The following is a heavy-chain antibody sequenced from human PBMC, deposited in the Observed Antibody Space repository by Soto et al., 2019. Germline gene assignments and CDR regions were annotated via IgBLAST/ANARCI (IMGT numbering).Heavy chain of an antibody. V-gene: IGHV4-31*03. J-gene: IGHJ4*02. D-gene: IGHD2-2*01. Sequence: PSETLSLTCTVSGGSISSGGYYWSWIRQHPGKGLEWIGYIYYSGSTYYNPSLKIRVTISVDTSKNQFSLKLSSVTAADTAVYYCARDYRSSSTSTIDYWGQGTLVTVS. CDR2: IYYSGST. CDR1: GGSISSGGYY. CDR3: ARDYRSSSTSTIDY.